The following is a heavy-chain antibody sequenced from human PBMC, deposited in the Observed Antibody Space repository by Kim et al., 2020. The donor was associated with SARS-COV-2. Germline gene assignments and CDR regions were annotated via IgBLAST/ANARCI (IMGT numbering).Heavy chain of an antibody. D-gene: IGHD6-19*01. CDR3: VREVVAASNWFDP. V-gene: IGHV4-39*07. Sequence: SNPSLKSRVTISVDTSKNQFSLKLSSVTAADTAVYYCVREVVAASNWFDPWGQGTLVTVSS. J-gene: IGHJ5*02.